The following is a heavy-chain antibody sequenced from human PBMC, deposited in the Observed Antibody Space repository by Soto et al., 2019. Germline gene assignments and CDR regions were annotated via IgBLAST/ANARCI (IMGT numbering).Heavy chain of an antibody. Sequence: GGSLRLSCAASGFTFDDYAMHWVRQAPGKGLEWVSGISWNSGSIGYADSVKGRFTISRDNAKNSLYLQMNSLRAEDTALYYCAKGPRSGYSSGWYYGPPPSAFDIWGQGTMVTVSS. CDR2: ISWNSGSI. V-gene: IGHV3-9*01. CDR1: GFTFDDYA. D-gene: IGHD6-19*01. J-gene: IGHJ3*02. CDR3: AKGPRSGYSSGWYYGPPPSAFDI.